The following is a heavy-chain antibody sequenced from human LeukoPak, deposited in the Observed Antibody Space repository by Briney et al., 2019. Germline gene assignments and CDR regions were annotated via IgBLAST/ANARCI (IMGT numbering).Heavy chain of an antibody. CDR1: GFTFSSY. J-gene: IGHJ4*02. CDR2: ITTSSTYT. D-gene: IGHD3-16*01. V-gene: IGHV3-21*01. Sequence: PGGSLRLSCAASGFTFSSYMNWVRQAPGKGLEWVSSITTSSTYTFYADSVKGRFTISRDNAKNSLYLQMNSLRAEDTAVYYCARDPPSRGTRYFDYWGQGTLVTVSS. CDR3: ARDPPSRGTRYFDY.